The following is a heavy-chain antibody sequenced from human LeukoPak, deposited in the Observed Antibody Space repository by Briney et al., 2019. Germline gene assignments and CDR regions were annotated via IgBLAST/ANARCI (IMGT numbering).Heavy chain of an antibody. J-gene: IGHJ6*04. CDR1: GFTFSNAW. D-gene: IGHD1-26*01. CDR2: INHSRST. V-gene: IGHV4-34*01. CDR3: ARRGAVDV. Sequence: GSLRLSCAASGFTFSNAWMSWIRQPPGKGLEWIGEINHSRSTNYNPSLKSRVTISVGTSKNQFSLKLSSVTAADTAVYYCARRGAVDVWGKGTTVTVSS.